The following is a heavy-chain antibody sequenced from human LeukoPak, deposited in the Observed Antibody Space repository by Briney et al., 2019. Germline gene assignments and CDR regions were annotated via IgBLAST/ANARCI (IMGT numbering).Heavy chain of an antibody. V-gene: IGHV4-59*01. J-gene: IGHJ4*02. Sequence: SETLSLTCTVSGGSISSYYWSWIRQPPGKGLEWIGYIYYSGSTNYNPSLKSRVTISVDTSKNQFSLKLSSVTAADTAVYYCARDGYYYDSSGLPRFDYWGQGTLVTVSS. D-gene: IGHD3-22*01. CDR1: GGSISSYY. CDR2: IYYSGST. CDR3: ARDGYYYDSSGLPRFDY.